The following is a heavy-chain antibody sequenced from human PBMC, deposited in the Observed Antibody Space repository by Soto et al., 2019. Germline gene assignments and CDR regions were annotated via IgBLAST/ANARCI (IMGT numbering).Heavy chain of an antibody. CDR3: SRDSQSDAFDI. CDR2: IWYDGSNK. J-gene: IGHJ3*02. V-gene: IGHV3-33*01. CDR1: GFTFSSYG. Sequence: QVQLVESGGGVVQPGRSLRLSCAASGFTFSSYGMHWVRQAPGKGLEWVAVIWYDGSNKYYADSVKGRFTISRDNSKNTLYLQMNSLRAEDTAVYYCSRDSQSDAFDIWGQGTMVTVSS.